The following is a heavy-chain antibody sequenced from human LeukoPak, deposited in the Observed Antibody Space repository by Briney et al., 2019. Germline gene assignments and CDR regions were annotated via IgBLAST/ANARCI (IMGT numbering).Heavy chain of an antibody. CDR2: ISSSGSTI. CDR3: ARRSSSWYFDY. CDR1: GFTFRSYS. J-gene: IGHJ4*02. Sequence: GGSLTLSCAASGFTFRSYSMDWVRQAPGKGLEWVSYISSSGSTIYYADSVKGRFTISRDNAKNSLYLQMNSLRAEDTAVYYCARRSSSWYFDYWGQGTLVTVSS. V-gene: IGHV3-48*04. D-gene: IGHD6-13*01.